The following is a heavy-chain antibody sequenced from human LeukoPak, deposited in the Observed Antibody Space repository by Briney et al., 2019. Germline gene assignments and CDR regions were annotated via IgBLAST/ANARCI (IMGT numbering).Heavy chain of an antibody. CDR3: ASIAAAATGWFDP. V-gene: IGHV4-34*01. D-gene: IGHD6-13*01. CDR1: GGSFSGYY. Sequence: SETLSLTCAVYGGSFSGYYWSWIRQPPGKGLEWIGEINHSGSTNYNPSLKSRVTISVDTSKNQFSLKLSSVTAADTAVYYCASIAAAATGWFDPWGQGTLVTVSS. J-gene: IGHJ5*02. CDR2: INHSGST.